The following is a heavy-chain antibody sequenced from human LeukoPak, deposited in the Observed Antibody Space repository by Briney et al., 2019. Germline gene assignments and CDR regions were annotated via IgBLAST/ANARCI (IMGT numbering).Heavy chain of an antibody. CDR3: VRQPDSARYGFDY. CDR1: GFTFDNND. CDR2: IGSAGYT. Sequence: GGSLRLSCEVSGFTFDNNDMHWVRHTTGKGLEWVSAIGSAGYTYYADSVRGRFTITRDNAKQSLYLQMNSLRVEDTAVYHCVRQPDSARYGFDYWGRGTQVTVSS. V-gene: IGHV3-13*01. D-gene: IGHD1-14*01. J-gene: IGHJ4*02.